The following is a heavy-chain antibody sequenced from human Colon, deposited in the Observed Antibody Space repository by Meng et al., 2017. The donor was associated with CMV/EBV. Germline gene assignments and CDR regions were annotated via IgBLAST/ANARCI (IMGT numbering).Heavy chain of an antibody. CDR1: GYYYTGYF. CDR2: INPITGGT. Sequence: QVLLVQHGAGVKKPGASGQLCWKGCGYYYTGYFRHWVRQAPGQGLEWLGVINPITGGTTYAQKFQGRVTMTRDTSMNTAYMELSRLRSDDTAVYYCASLSGGDFDYWGQGTLVTVSS. J-gene: IGHJ4*02. V-gene: IGHV1-2*02. D-gene: IGHD1-26*01. CDR3: ASLSGGDFDY.